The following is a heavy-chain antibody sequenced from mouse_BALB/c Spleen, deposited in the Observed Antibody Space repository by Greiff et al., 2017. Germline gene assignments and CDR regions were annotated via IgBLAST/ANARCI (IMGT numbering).Heavy chain of an antibody. CDR3: ARTPTGPMDY. J-gene: IGHJ4*01. V-gene: IGHV1-87*01. Sequence: QVQLKQSGAELARPGASVKLSCKASGYTFTSYWMQWVKQRPGQGLEWIGAIYPGDGDTRYTQKFKGKATLTADKSSSTAYMQLSSLASEDSAVYYCARTPTGPMDYWGQGTSVTVSS. D-gene: IGHD4-1*02. CDR1: GYTFTSYW. CDR2: IYPGDGDT.